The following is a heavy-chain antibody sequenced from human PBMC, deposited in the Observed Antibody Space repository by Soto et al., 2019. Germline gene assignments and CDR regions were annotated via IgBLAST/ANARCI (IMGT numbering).Heavy chain of an antibody. CDR1: GYTYTIYG. Sequence: ASVKVSCKASGYTYTIYGISWVLQAPGQGLEWMGWISAYNGNTNYAQKLQGRVTMTTDTSTSTAYMELRSLRSDDTAVYYCARDRLGYCSGGSCYFYGPLDYWGQGTLVTVSS. D-gene: IGHD2-15*01. CDR2: ISAYNGNT. CDR3: ARDRLGYCSGGSCYFYGPLDY. J-gene: IGHJ4*02. V-gene: IGHV1-18*01.